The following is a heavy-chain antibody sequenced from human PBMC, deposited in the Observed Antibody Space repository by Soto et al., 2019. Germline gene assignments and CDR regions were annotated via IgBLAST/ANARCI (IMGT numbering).Heavy chain of an antibody. V-gene: IGHV1-18*01. Sequence: QVQLVQSGVEVKKPGASVRVSCKASGYSFTSYGITWVRQAPGQGLEWMGWISAYNGNTNYAQKLQDRVTLTTDTSTYTAYMELRSLQSDDTAVYYCARDFGRDLSVPGVVFDSWGQGALVTVSS. CDR3: ARDFGRDLSVPGVVFDS. CDR1: GYSFTSYG. J-gene: IGHJ4*02. CDR2: ISAYNGNT. D-gene: IGHD3-16*01.